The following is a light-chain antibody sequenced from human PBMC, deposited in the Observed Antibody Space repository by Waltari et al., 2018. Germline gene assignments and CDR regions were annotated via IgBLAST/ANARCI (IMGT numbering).Light chain of an antibody. Sequence: EIVLTQSPATLSLSPGEGATLSCRASQSVSNYLAWYQQKPGQAPRLLIYGTYNRATGIPASFSGSGSGTDFTLTISSLEPEDFAVYYCQQRASWPNTFGQGTKLEIK. J-gene: IGKJ2*01. CDR2: GTY. V-gene: IGKV3-11*01. CDR1: QSVSNY. CDR3: QQRASWPNT.